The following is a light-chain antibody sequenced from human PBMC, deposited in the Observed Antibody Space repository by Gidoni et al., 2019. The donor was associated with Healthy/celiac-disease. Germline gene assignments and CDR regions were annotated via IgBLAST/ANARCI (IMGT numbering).Light chain of an antibody. CDR2: AAS. Sequence: DIQMTQSPSSLSASVGDRVTITCRASQSISSYLNWYQQKPGKAPKLLIYAASSLQSGVPSRLSGSGSGTDFTITISSLQPEDFATYYCQQSYSTPWTCGQGTKVEIK. V-gene: IGKV1-39*01. CDR3: QQSYSTPWT. CDR1: QSISSY. J-gene: IGKJ1*01.